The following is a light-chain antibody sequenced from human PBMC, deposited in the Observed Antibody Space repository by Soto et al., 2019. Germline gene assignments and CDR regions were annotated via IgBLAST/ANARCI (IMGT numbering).Light chain of an antibody. CDR1: QTISSA. CDR2: SAS. CDR3: QKSLTCPIT. J-gene: IGKJ4*01. Sequence: DIQMTQSQSSLSASVGDRVTLTCLASQTISSAFNWYEQTPGKAPQLLICSASSLHSGVPYRFSGSRYGTEFTLTISSLAPDDFATDYYQKSLTCPITVGGGPKVDIK. V-gene: IGKV1-39*01.